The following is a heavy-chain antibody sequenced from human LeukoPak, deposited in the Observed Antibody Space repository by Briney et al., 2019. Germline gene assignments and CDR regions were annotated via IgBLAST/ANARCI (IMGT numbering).Heavy chain of an antibody. Sequence: PSETLSLTCTVSGGSISSSSYYWGWIRQPPGKGLEWIGSIYYSGSTYYNPSLKSRVTISVDTSKNQFSLKLSSVTAADTAVYYCARGGLSYYYMDVWGKGTTVTVSS. CDR2: IYYSGST. V-gene: IGHV4-39*07. CDR1: GGSISSSSYY. J-gene: IGHJ6*03. CDR3: ARGGLSYYYMDV.